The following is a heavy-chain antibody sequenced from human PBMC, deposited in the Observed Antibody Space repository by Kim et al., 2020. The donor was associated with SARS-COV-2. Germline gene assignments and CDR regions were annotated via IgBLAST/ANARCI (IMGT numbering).Heavy chain of an antibody. D-gene: IGHD5-12*01. J-gene: IGHJ6*02. Sequence: VKSRMTIDPDTSKNQFSLQMNSVTPEDTAVYYCARDLDIYSGYRNYGIDVWGQGTTVTVSS. V-gene: IGHV6-1*01. CDR3: ARDLDIYSGYRNYGIDV.